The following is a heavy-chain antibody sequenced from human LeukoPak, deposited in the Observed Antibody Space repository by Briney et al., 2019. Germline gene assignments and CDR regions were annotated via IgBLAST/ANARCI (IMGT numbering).Heavy chain of an antibody. CDR1: RGTFSSYA. D-gene: IGHD3-9*01. V-gene: IGHV1-18*01. CDR3: ARVKRDSSVLRYFDWLSSPFDY. CDR2: ISAYNGNT. Sequence: GASVKVSCKTSRGTFSSYAISWVRQAPGQGLEWMGWISAYNGNTNYAQKLQGRVTMTTDTSTSTAYMELRSLRSDDTAVYYCARVKRDSSVLRYFDWLSSPFDYWGQGTLVTVSS. J-gene: IGHJ4*02.